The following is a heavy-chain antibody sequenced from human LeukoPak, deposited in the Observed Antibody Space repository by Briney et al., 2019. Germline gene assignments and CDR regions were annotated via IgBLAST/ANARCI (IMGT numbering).Heavy chain of an antibody. V-gene: IGHV1-2*02. Sequence: ASVKVSCKAPGYTFTAYYMHWVRQAPGQGLEWMGWINPNSGGTNYAQKFQGRVTMTRDTSISTAYMELSRLRSDDTAVYYCARDFSSGYTTFDYWGQGTLVTVSS. CDR3: ARDFSSGYTTFDY. J-gene: IGHJ4*02. D-gene: IGHD3-22*01. CDR2: INPNSGGT. CDR1: GYTFTAYY.